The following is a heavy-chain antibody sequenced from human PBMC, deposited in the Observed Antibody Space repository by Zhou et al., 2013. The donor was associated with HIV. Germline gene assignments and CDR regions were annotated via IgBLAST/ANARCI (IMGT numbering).Heavy chain of an antibody. Sequence: QVRLVQSGAELKKPGASVKVTCKASGFTFTAYRMHWVRQAPGQGPEWMGWINPNGGGTKYAQKFQGWVTLTRDTSISTAYMEVGRLKSDDTAVYYCARTLESSGSYGNYYYYYMGLWGHRGPRSPSP. J-gene: IGHJ6*03. CDR3: ARTLESSGSYGNYYYYYMGL. CDR1: GFTFTAYR. D-gene: IGHD1-26*01. V-gene: IGHV1-2*04. CDR2: INPNGGGT.